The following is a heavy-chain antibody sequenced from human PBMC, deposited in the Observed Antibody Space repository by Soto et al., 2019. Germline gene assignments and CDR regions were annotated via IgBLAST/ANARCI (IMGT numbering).Heavy chain of an antibody. Sequence: ASVKVSCKASGGTFSIYAISWVRQAPGQGLEWMGGIIPISDTTNYAQKFQGRVTITADESTSTAYMELSSLRSEDTAVYYCARSQGSSTSLEIYYYYYYGMDVWGQGTTVTVSS. CDR2: IIPISDTT. D-gene: IGHD2-2*01. J-gene: IGHJ6*02. V-gene: IGHV1-69*13. CDR1: GGTFSIYA. CDR3: ARSQGSSTSLEIYYYYYYGMDV.